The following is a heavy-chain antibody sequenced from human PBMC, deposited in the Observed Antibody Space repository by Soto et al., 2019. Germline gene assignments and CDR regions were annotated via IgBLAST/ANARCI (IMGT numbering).Heavy chain of an antibody. Sequence: QVQLVQSGAEVKKPGASVKVSCKASGYTFTSYGITWVRQAPGQGLEWMGRISDYNGNTNYAQKLQGRVTMTTDTSTSTAYMELRSLRSDDTAVYYCARDGPRSVFGRRTYFDYWGQGTLVTVSS. CDR2: ISDYNGNT. D-gene: IGHD1-1*01. J-gene: IGHJ4*02. CDR3: ARDGPRSVFGRRTYFDY. V-gene: IGHV1-18*01. CDR1: GYTFTSYG.